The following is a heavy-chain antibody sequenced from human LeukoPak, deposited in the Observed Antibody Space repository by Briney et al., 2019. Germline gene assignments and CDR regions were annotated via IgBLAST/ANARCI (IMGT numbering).Heavy chain of an antibody. CDR3: ARESPDDSSAS. J-gene: IGHJ5*02. V-gene: IGHV3-66*01. Sequence: GGSLRLSCAASGFTFSSYAMSWVRQAPGKGLEWVSVIDSGGSKKYAESVKGRFTISRDNSKNTLYLQMNSLRAEDTAVYYCARESPDDSSASWGQGTLVTVSS. CDR2: IDSGGSK. D-gene: IGHD3-22*01. CDR1: GFTFSSYA.